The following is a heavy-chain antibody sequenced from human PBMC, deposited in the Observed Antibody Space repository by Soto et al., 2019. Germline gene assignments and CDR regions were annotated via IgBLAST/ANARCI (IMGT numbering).Heavy chain of an antibody. CDR1: GFSLSTSGVG. CDR3: AHRYPRGYDSVHYFDY. J-gene: IGHJ4*02. Sequence: QITLKESGPTLVNPTQTLTLTCTFSGFSLSTSGVGVGWIRQPPGKALEWLALIYWNDDKRYSPSLKSRLTIPKDTSKNQVVLTMTNMDPVDTATYYCAHRYPRGYDSVHYFDYWGQGTLVTVSS. D-gene: IGHD5-12*01. V-gene: IGHV2-5*01. CDR2: IYWNDDK.